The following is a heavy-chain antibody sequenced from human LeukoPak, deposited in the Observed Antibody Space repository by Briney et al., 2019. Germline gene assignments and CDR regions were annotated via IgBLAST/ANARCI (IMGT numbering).Heavy chain of an antibody. J-gene: IGHJ4*02. V-gene: IGHV4-34*01. CDR2: INHSGYT. CDR3: TRMTTGHDY. D-gene: IGHD1-14*01. Sequence: PSETLSLTYAVSGIVFNDYYWSGVRGTPGKVQEWIGEINHSGYTNDSPSLKSRVTISIDTSRKQSYLNLRSVTVADTAVYYCTRMTTGHDYWGQGTLVTVSS. CDR1: GIVFNDYY.